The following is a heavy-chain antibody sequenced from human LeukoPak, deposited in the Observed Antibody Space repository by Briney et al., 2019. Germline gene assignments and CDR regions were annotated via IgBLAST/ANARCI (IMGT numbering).Heavy chain of an antibody. CDR3: ASSEGSLYYFDY. CDR2: IYSGGST. Sequence: PGGSLRLSCAASGFTVSSNYMSWVRQAPGKGPEWVSVIYSGGSTYYADSVKGRFTISRDNSKNTLYLQMNSLRAEDTAVYYCASSEGSLYYFDYWGQGTLVTVSS. CDR1: GFTVSSNY. J-gene: IGHJ4*02. D-gene: IGHD1-26*01. V-gene: IGHV3-53*01.